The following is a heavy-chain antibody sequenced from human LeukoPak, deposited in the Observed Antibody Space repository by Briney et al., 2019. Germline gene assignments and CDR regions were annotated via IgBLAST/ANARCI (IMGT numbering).Heavy chain of an antibody. CDR3: GRTSVYYYGSGSYLKRRYNWFDP. Sequence: PSETLSLTCAVYGGSFSNYYWTWIPQPPGKGLEWIGEINHSGSTNYNPSLKSRVTISVDTSKNQFSLKMSSVTAADTAVYYCGRTSVYYYGSGSYLKRRYNWFDPWGQGTLVTVSS. CDR2: INHSGST. D-gene: IGHD3-10*01. J-gene: IGHJ5*02. V-gene: IGHV4-34*01. CDR1: GGSFSNYY.